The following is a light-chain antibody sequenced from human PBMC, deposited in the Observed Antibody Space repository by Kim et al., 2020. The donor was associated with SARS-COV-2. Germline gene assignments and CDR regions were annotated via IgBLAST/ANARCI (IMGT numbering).Light chain of an antibody. CDR1: RSEVGGNYY. CDR3: CSYAGSYSAI. CDR2: DVN. V-gene: IGLV2-11*03. J-gene: IGLJ2*01. Sequence: QTVTILFPQHRSEVGGNYYVSWYQQHTGKVPRLMIYDVNRRPSGVPDRFSGSKSGNTASLTISGLQGDGEADYYCCSYAGSYSAIFGGGTQLTVL.